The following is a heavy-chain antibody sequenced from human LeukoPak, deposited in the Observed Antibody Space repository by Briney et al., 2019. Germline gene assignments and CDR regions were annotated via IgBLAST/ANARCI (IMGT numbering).Heavy chain of an antibody. CDR1: GYTFISYA. CDR3: ATGFTSGSFGY. CDR2: ISAGNANT. V-gene: IGHV1-3*01. D-gene: IGHD5-12*01. Sequence: SVKVSCKASGYTFISYAIHWVRQAPGQSLEWMGWISAGNANTKYSQKLQGRVTITRDTSATTAYMELSSLRSEDTAAYFCATGFTSGSFGYWGQGTLVTVSS. J-gene: IGHJ4*02.